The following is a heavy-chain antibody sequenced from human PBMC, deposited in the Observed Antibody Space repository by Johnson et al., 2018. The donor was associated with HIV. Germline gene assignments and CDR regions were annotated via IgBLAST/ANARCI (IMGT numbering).Heavy chain of an antibody. V-gene: IGHV3-33*01. Sequence: QVQLVESGGGVVQPGRSLRLSCAASGFTFSRYGMHWVRQAPGKGLEWVAVIWYDGSNKYYADSVKGRFTISRDNGKNSLYLQMNSLRAEDTALYYCARDRWELLSCAFDIWGQGTMVTVSS. CDR3: ARDRWELLSCAFDI. CDR2: IWYDGSNK. D-gene: IGHD1-26*01. J-gene: IGHJ3*02. CDR1: GFTFSRYG.